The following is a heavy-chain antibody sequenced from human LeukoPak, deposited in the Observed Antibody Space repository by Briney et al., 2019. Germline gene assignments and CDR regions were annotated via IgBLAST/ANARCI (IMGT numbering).Heavy chain of an antibody. CDR1: GVSFSGYS. V-gene: IGHV4-34*01. CDR3: ARGRQDVTMIVVVMTAVSYYLDV. D-gene: IGHD3-22*01. J-gene: IGHJ6*03. CDR2: MNPGGST. Sequence: PSETLSLTCAAYGVSFSGYSWTWIRQTPGKGLEWIWQMNPGGSTTYNPSLKSRLTITVDTSKKQFSLELSSVTAADTAVYYCARGRQDVTMIVVVMTAVSYYLDVWGKGTTVTVS.